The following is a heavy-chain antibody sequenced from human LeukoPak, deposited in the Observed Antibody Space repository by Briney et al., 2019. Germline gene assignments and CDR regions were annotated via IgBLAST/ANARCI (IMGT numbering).Heavy chain of an antibody. CDR2: MNPNSGNT. V-gene: IGHV1-8*01. CDR3: AIRYGSGEKYYYYYYMDV. D-gene: IGHD3-10*01. CDR1: GYTFTSYD. Sequence: ASAKVSCKASGYTFTSYDINWVRQATGQGLEWMGWMNPNSGNTGYAQKFQGRVTMTRNTSISTAYMELSSLRSEDTAVYYCAIRYGSGEKYYYYYYMDVWGKGTTVTVSS. J-gene: IGHJ6*03.